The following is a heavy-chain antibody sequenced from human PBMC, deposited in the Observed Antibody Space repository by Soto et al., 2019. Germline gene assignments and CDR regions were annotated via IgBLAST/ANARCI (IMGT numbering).Heavy chain of an antibody. CDR3: ARGRVVVTCYCGMDV. J-gene: IGHJ6*01. CDR2: IIPIFGTA. CDR1: GRPFSSYA. D-gene: IGHD3-22*01. Sequence: SVKVSCKASGRPFSSYAISLERQAPGQGLEWMGGIIPIFGTANYAPKFQGRVTITADESTSTAYMDLSSLRSEDTPVYYCARGRVVVTCYCGMDVWGQGTRVTGSS. V-gene: IGHV1-69*13.